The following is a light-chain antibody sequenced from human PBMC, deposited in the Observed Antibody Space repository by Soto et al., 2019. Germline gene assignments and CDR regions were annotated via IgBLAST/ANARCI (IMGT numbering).Light chain of an antibody. V-gene: IGKV3-15*01. J-gene: IGKJ1*01. Sequence: EIVMTQSPATLSVPPGERATLSCRASQSVSTNLAWYQQKPGQSPRLLIYGTSTRATGVPARFSGGGSGTEFTLTINSLQSEDFAVYFCHQYNFWPTFGQGTKVDIK. CDR3: HQYNFWPT. CDR2: GTS. CDR1: QSVSTN.